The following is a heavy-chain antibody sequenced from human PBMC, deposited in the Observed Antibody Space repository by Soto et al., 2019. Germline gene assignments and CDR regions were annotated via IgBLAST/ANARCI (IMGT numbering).Heavy chain of an antibody. J-gene: IGHJ4*02. Sequence: AETLSLTCTVSGGSMSNYYLSWIRQPAGKGLEWIGRIYTTGSTHYNPSLKSRVTLSIDMSKNQFSLKLNSVTAADTAVYYCARELPSIYEILTGHFDHWGQGTLVTVSS. D-gene: IGHD3-9*01. CDR2: IYTTGST. CDR3: ARELPSIYEILTGHFDH. CDR1: GGSMSNYY. V-gene: IGHV4-4*07.